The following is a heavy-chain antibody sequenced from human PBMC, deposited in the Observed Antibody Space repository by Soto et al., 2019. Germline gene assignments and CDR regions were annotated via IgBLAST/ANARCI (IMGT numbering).Heavy chain of an antibody. CDR3: ARGLGLYDFDY. V-gene: IGHV1-3*01. CDR2: INAGNGNT. CDR1: GYTFTSYA. J-gene: IGHJ4*02. D-gene: IGHD1-26*01. Sequence: QVQLVQSGAEVKKPGASVKVSCKASGYTFTSYAMHWVRQAPGQRLEWMGWINAGNGNTKYSQKFQGRVTITRDTSESTAYMELSSLRSEDTAVYDCARGLGLYDFDYWGQGTLVTVSS.